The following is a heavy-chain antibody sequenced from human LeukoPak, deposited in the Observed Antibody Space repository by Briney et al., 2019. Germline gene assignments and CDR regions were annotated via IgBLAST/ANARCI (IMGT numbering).Heavy chain of an antibody. J-gene: IGHJ4*02. CDR3: AEVGDTSGPPFDY. D-gene: IGHD1-26*01. CDR1: GYTFADYY. Sequence: ALVKVSCQASGYTFADYYIHWVRQAPGQGLEWMGWINPKSGGTNYAQKFQGRVTLTRDTPITTAYMELSRLRSDDTAVYYCAEVGDTSGPPFDYWGQGTLVTVSS. CDR2: INPKSGGT. V-gene: IGHV1-2*02.